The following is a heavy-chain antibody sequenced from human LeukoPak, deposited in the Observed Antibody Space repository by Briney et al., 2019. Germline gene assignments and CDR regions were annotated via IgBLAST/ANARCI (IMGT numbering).Heavy chain of an antibody. CDR2: ISYDGSNK. J-gene: IGHJ4*02. CDR1: GFTFSSYG. V-gene: IGHV3-30*18. D-gene: IGHD2-21*02. Sequence: PGRSLRLSCAASGFTFSSYGMHWVRQAPGKGLEWVAVISYDGSNKYYGDSVKGRFTISRDNSKNTLYLQMNSLRTEDTAVYYCAKEMSGGDCYWDYWGQGTLVTVSS. CDR3: AKEMSGGDCYWDY.